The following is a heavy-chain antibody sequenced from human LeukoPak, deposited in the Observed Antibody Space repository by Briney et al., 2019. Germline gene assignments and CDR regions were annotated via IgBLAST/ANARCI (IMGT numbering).Heavy chain of an antibody. CDR2: IYYSGST. D-gene: IGHD3-10*01. J-gene: IGHJ4*02. CDR3: ARALGTEYYGSGSYSNGSGTFDY. Sequence: NPSETLPLTCTVSGGSISSGGYYWSWIRQHPGKGLEWIGYIYYSGSTYYNPSLKSRVTISVDTSKNQFSLKLSSVTAADKAVYYCARALGTEYYGSGSYSNGSGTFDYWGQGTLVTVSS. V-gene: IGHV4-31*03. CDR1: GGSISSGGYY.